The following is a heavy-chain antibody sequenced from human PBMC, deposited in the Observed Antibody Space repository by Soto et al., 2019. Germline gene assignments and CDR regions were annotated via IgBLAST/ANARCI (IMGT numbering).Heavy chain of an antibody. J-gene: IGHJ5*02. CDR3: VRDGTKTLREWFDP. CDR1: VASISGFY. D-gene: IGHD1-1*01. Sequence: QSLTCTVSVASISGFYWSWIRESAEKGLEWIGRIYATGTTDYNPSLKSRVMMSVDTSKKQFSLKLRSVTAADTAVYYCVRDGTKTLREWFDPWGQGSSITVSS. CDR2: IYATGTT. V-gene: IGHV4-4*07.